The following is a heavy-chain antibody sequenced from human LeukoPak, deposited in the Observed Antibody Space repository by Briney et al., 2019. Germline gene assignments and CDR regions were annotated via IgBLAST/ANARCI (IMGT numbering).Heavy chain of an antibody. D-gene: IGHD2-15*01. CDR2: ISPYNGNT. CDR1: GYTFTNFG. CDR3: ARGGVGHCSGGSCPTSWFDP. Sequence: ASVKVSCEASGYTFTNFGISWVRQAPGQGLEWMGWISPYNGNTDYPQKVQGRVTMTTDTSTSTAYMELRSLRLDDTAVYYCARGGVGHCSGGSCPTSWFDPWGQGTLVTVSS. J-gene: IGHJ5*02. V-gene: IGHV1-18*01.